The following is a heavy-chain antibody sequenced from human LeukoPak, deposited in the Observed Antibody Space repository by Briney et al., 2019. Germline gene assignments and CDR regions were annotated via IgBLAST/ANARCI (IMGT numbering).Heavy chain of an antibody. CDR2: IKQDGSEK. CDR3: ARTQWELLRGAFDI. V-gene: IGHV3-7*01. J-gene: IGHJ3*02. Sequence: TGGSLRLSCAASGFTFSSYWMSRVRQAPGKGLEWVANIKQDGSEKYYVDSVKGRFTISRDNAKNSLYLQMNSLRAEDTAVYYCARTQWELLRGAFDIWGQGTMVTVSS. D-gene: IGHD1-26*01. CDR1: GFTFSSYW.